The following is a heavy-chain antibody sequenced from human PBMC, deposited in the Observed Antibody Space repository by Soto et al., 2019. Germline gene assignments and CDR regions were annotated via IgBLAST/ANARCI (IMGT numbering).Heavy chain of an antibody. CDR3: ARTGYSSGPTTFDI. D-gene: IGHD6-19*01. CDR2: INPSGGST. CDR1: GYTFNIYF. J-gene: IGHJ3*02. V-gene: IGHV1-46*02. Sequence: ASVKVSCKASGYTFNIYFMHWVRQAPGQGLEWMGVINPSGGSTNYAQKFQGRVTMTRDTSTSTVYMDLSSLRSEDTAVYYCARTGYSSGPTTFDIWGQGTMVTVSS.